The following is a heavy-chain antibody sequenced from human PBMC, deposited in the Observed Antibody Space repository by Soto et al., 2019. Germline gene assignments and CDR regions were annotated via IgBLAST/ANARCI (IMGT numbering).Heavy chain of an antibody. CDR3: PRRHYQPTGFDP. V-gene: IGHV4-39*01. CDR1: GGSISSSSYY. Sequence: QLQLQESGPGLVKPSETLSLTCTVSGGSISSSSYYWGWIRQPPGKGLEWIGSIYYSGSTYYNPSLKSRVTISVDTSKNQFSLNLSSVTAADTAVYYCPRRHYQPTGFDPWGQGTLVTVSS. J-gene: IGHJ5*02. CDR2: IYYSGST. D-gene: IGHD2-2*01.